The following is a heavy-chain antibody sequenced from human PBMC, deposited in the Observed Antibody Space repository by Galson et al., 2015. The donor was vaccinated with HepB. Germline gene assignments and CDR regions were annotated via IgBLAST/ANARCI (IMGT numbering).Heavy chain of an antibody. Sequence: SPRLSCAFSGLTSGDDAESWFRQVPGRGLEWVGFIRSTGHGGTTEYDASVKGRFTVSGDDPKSIAYLQMNSLRTGDTGVYFCCRGQWLASYYFDYWGQGTLVTVSS. J-gene: IGHJ4*02. CDR3: CRGQWLASYYFDY. V-gene: IGHV3-49*03. CDR2: IRSTGHGGTT. D-gene: IGHD6-19*01. CDR1: GLTSGDDA.